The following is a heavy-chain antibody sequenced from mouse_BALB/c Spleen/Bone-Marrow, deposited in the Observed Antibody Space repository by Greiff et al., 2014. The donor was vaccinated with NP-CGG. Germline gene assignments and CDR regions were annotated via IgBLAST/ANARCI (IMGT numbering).Heavy chain of an antibody. V-gene: IGHV1S127*01. J-gene: IGHJ2*01. CDR2: IDPSDSYT. CDR1: GYTFTSYW. Sequence: QVQLQQSGAELVKPGASVKMSCKASGYTFTSYWMHWVKQRPGQGLERIGVIDPSDSYTSYNQKFKGKATLTVDTSSSTAYMQLSSLTSEDSAVYYCTIPTARACFDYWGQGTTLTVSS. D-gene: IGHD3-2*01. CDR3: TIPTARACFDY.